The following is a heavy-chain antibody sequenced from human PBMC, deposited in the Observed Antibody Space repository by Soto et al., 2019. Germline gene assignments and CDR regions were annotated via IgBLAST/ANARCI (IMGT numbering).Heavy chain of an antibody. V-gene: IGHV4-31*03. CDR2: IYYSGST. CDR1: GGSISSVCYY. J-gene: IGHJ5*02. Sequence: ASETLSLTCTVSGGSISSVCYYWSWIRQHPGKGLEWIGYIYYSGSTYYNPSLKSRVTISVDTSKNQFPLKLSSVTAADTAMYYCARVGDYDFWSGYYTHWFDPWGQGTLVTVSS. CDR3: ARVGDYDFWSGYYTHWFDP. D-gene: IGHD3-3*01.